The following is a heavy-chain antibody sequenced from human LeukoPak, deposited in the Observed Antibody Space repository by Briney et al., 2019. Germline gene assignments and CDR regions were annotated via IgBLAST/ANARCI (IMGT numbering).Heavy chain of an antibody. CDR1: GYTFTGYY. V-gene: IGHV1-2*02. Sequence: ASVKVSCKASGYTFTGYYMHWVRQAPGQGLEWMGWINPNSGGTNYAQKFQGRVTMTRDTSISTDYMELSRLRSDDTAVYYCARVANRTPGAAARYWGQGTLVTVSS. CDR2: INPNSGGT. J-gene: IGHJ4*02. D-gene: IGHD6-13*01. CDR3: ARVANRTPGAAARY.